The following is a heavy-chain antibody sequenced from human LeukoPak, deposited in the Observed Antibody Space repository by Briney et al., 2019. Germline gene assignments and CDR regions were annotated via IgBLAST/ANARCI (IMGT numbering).Heavy chain of an antibody. Sequence: GGSLRLSCAASGFPVSSNDMSWVRQSPGKGLEWVSVIYSGGGTYYADSVKGRFTISRDNSKNTVHLQMNSLRAEDTAVYYCAKERQQLVPGHSDYWGQGTLVTVSS. D-gene: IGHD6-13*01. CDR3: AKERQQLVPGHSDY. J-gene: IGHJ4*02. V-gene: IGHV3-53*01. CDR2: IYSGGGT. CDR1: GFPVSSND.